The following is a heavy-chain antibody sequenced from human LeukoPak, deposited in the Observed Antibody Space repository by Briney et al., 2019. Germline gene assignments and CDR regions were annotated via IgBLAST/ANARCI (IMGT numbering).Heavy chain of an antibody. CDR3: ASTTGYSYGYFDY. V-gene: IGHV3-21*01. J-gene: IGHJ4*02. CDR2: ISSSSSYI. D-gene: IGHD5-18*01. CDR1: GFTFSSYS. Sequence: PGGSLRLSCAASGFTFSSYSMNWVRQAPGKGLEWVSFISSSSSYIYYADSVKGRFTLSRDNAQNSLYLQMNSLRAEDTAVYYCASTTGYSYGYFDYWGQGTLVTVSS.